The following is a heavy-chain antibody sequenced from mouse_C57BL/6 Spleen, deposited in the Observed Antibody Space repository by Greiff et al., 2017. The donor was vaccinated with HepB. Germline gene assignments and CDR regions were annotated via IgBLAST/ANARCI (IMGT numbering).Heavy chain of an antibody. J-gene: IGHJ3*01. CDR2: IYPGDGDT. CDR3: ARNAGDYGSSSWFAY. CDR1: GYAFSSYW. D-gene: IGHD1-1*01. V-gene: IGHV1-80*01. Sequence: VQLQQSGAELVKPGASAKISCKASGYAFSSYWMNWVKQRPGKGLEWIGQIYPGDGDTNYNGKFKGKATLTADKSSSTAYMQLSSLTSEDSAVYFCARNAGDYGSSSWFAYWGQGTLVTVSA.